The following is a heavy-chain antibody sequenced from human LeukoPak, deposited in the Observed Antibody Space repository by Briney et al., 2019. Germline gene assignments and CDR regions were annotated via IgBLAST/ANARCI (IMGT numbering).Heavy chain of an antibody. CDR3: VRDRSPPAHSVPAPHY. Sequence: GASVKVSCKASGGTFSSYAISWVRQAPGQGLEWMGGIIPIFGTANYAQKFQGRVTITADESTSTAYMELSSLRSEDTAVYYCVRDRSPPAHSVPAPHYWGQGTLVTVSS. V-gene: IGHV1-69*01. CDR1: GGTFSSYA. D-gene: IGHD2-2*01. CDR2: IIPIFGTA. J-gene: IGHJ4*02.